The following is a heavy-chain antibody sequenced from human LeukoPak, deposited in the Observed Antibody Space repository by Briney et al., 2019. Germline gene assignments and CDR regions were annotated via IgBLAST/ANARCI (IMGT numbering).Heavy chain of an antibody. CDR3: ARGSSSWYSENYYYYYMNV. Sequence: SETLSLTCTVSGGSISSYYWSWIRQPPGKGLQWIGYIYYSGSTNYNPSLKSRVTISLDTSKIQFSLKLSSVTSEDTAVYYCARGSSSWYSENYYYYYMNVWGKGTTVTVSS. CDR2: IYYSGST. CDR1: GGSISSYY. J-gene: IGHJ6*03. V-gene: IGHV4-59*01. D-gene: IGHD6-13*01.